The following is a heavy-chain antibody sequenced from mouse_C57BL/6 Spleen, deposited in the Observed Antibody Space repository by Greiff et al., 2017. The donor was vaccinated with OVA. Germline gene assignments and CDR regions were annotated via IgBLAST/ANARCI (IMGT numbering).Heavy chain of an antibody. CDR3: ARSEDYGSSTGY. CDR2: IYPGDGDT. CDR1: GYAFSSSW. Sequence: QVQLKESGPELVKPGASVKISCKASGYAFSSSWMNWVKQRPGKGLEWIGRIYPGDGDTNYNGKFKGKATLTADKSSSTAYMQLSSLTSEDSAVYFCARSEDYGSSTGYWGQGTTLTVSS. V-gene: IGHV1-82*01. J-gene: IGHJ2*01. D-gene: IGHD1-1*01.